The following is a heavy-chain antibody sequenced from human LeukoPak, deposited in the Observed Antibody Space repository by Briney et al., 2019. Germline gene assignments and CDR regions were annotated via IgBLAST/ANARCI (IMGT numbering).Heavy chain of an antibody. CDR3: ASYSSSSDGWYFDL. Sequence: GGSLRLSCAASGFTFSSYWMHWVRQAPGKGLVWVSRINSDGSSTSYADSVKGRFTISRDNAKNTLYLQMNTLRAEDTAVYYCASYSSSSDGWYFDLWGRGTLVTVSS. D-gene: IGHD6-6*01. J-gene: IGHJ2*01. CDR1: GFTFSSYW. CDR2: INSDGSST. V-gene: IGHV3-74*01.